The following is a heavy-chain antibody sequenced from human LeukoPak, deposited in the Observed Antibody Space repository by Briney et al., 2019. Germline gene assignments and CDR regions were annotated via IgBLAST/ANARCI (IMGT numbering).Heavy chain of an antibody. Sequence: SETLSLTCTVSGYSISSGYYWGWIRQPPGKGLEGIGSIYHSGSTYYNPSLKSRVTISVDTSKNQFSLKLSSVTAAYTDVYYCAIDGPAAIELGANWFDPWGQGTLVTVSS. J-gene: IGHJ5*02. CDR2: IYHSGST. D-gene: IGHD2-2*02. CDR3: AIDGPAAIELGANWFDP. V-gene: IGHV4-38-2*02. CDR1: GYSISSGYY.